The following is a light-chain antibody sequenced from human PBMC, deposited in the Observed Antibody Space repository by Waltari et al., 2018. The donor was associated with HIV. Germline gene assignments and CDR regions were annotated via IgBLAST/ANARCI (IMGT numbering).Light chain of an antibody. J-gene: IGLJ1*01. Sequence: SYLLTQPPSVSVAPGKTASITCGGDNVEEKSVHWYQQKSGQAPVLVIYADDDRPSGIPERCSGANSGSTATLPITRVEAGDEADYYCQVWDSGSDHYVFGTGTKVTVL. CDR3: QVWDSGSDHYV. CDR2: ADD. CDR1: NVEEKS. V-gene: IGLV3-21*01.